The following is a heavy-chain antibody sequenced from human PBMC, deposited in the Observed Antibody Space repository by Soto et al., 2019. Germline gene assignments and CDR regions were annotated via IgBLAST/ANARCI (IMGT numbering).Heavy chain of an antibody. CDR1: GGSISSSSYY. J-gene: IGHJ4*02. CDR3: ARLGPRAAAAPDY. Sequence: SETLSLTCTVSGGSISSSSYYWGWIRQPPGKGLEWIGSIYYSGSSYYNPSLKSRVTISVDTSKNQFSLKLSSVTAADTAAYYCARLGPRAAAAPDYWGQGTLVTVSS. V-gene: IGHV4-39*01. D-gene: IGHD6-13*01. CDR2: IYYSGSS.